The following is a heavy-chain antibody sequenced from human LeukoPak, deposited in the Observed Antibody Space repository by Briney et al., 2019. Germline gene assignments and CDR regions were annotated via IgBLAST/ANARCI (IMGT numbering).Heavy chain of an antibody. CDR2: IWYDGSTK. Sequence: GRSLRLSCAASGFSFKDYGMHWVRQAPGKGLEWVAIIWYDGSTKYYAESVKGRFTISRDNSKNTLYLQMNSLRAEDTAVYYCARDAQPYCGGDCPFDYWGQGTLVAVSS. D-gene: IGHD2-21*02. CDR1: GFSFKDYG. CDR3: ARDAQPYCGGDCPFDY. J-gene: IGHJ4*02. V-gene: IGHV3-33*01.